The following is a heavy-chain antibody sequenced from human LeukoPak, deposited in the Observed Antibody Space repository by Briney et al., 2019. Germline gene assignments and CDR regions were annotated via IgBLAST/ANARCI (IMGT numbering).Heavy chain of an antibody. V-gene: IGHV3-74*01. J-gene: IGHJ2*01. CDR3: AREWQNAGWYFDL. Sequence: GGSLRLSCAASGFTLSSNWMHWVRQAPGKGPVWASRINSDGSSTDYADSVKGRFTISRDNAKNTLFLQMNSLRAEDTAVYYCAREWQNAGWYFDLWGRGTLVTVSS. D-gene: IGHD5-12*01. CDR1: GFTLSSNW. CDR2: INSDGSST.